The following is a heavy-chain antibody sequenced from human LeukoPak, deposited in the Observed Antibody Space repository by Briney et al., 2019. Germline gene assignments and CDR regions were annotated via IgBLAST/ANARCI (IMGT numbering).Heavy chain of an antibody. V-gene: IGHV4-59*01. D-gene: IGHD2-2*01. Sequence: SGTLSLTCTVSGGSISSYYWSWIRQPPGKGLEWIGYIYYSGSTNYNPSLKSRVTISVDTSKNQFSLKLSSVTAADTAVYYCARDPRSSTSWLMDVWGKGITVTVSS. CDR2: IYYSGST. J-gene: IGHJ6*04. CDR1: GGSISSYY. CDR3: ARDPRSSTSWLMDV.